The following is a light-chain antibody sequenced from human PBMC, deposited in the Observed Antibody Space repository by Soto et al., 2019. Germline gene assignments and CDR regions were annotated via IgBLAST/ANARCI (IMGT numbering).Light chain of an antibody. CDR2: GAS. CDR1: QSFSSC. Sequence: EIALTQSPDTLSLSPGDRATLSCRASQSFSSCLAWYQPPPGQAPSLLLYGASSCATGIPARFSGSGSGTAFTLAIPSLQPGDSPVYFCPQCATSPWTFGQATNV. CDR3: PQCATSPWT. V-gene: IGKV3-20*01. J-gene: IGKJ1*01.